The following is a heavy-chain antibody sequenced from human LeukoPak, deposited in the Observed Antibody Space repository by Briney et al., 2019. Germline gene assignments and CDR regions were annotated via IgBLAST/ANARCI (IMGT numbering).Heavy chain of an antibody. Sequence: GGSLRLSCAASGFTFSSYEMNWVRQAPGKGLEWVSYISSTGSTIYYADSVKGRFTISRDNAKNSLYLQMNSLRAEDTAVYYCAKYRADCFDIWGQGTMVTVSS. CDR2: ISSTGSTI. V-gene: IGHV3-48*03. J-gene: IGHJ3*02. CDR1: GFTFSSYE. CDR3: AKYRADCFDI. D-gene: IGHD2-21*01.